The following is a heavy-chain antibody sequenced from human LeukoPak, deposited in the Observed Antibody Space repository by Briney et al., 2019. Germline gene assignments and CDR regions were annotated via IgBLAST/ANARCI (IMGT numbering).Heavy chain of an antibody. J-gene: IGHJ6*02. CDR1: GFNFRNFA. D-gene: IGHD3-10*01. V-gene: IGHV3-23*01. CDR3: AREYYYGSGSYFSVVGMDV. Sequence: AGGSLRLSCAASGFNFRNFALSWVRQTPGKGLEWVSLISGTGDSTYYSDSVKGRFTVSRDNSKTTVYLQMNSLRAGDTAVYYCAREYYYGSGSYFSVVGMDVWGQGTTVTVSS. CDR2: ISGTGDST.